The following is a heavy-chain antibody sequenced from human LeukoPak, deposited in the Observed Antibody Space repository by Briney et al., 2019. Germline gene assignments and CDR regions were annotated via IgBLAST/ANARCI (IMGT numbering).Heavy chain of an antibody. V-gene: IGHV1-69*05. D-gene: IGHD3-22*01. Sequence: ASVKVSCKASGGTFSSYAISWVRQAPGQGLEWMGGIIPIFGTANYAQKFQGRVTITTDESTSTAYMELRSLRSDDTAVYYCAGSAETQYYYDSSGFDPWGQGTLVTVSS. CDR3: AGSAETQYYYDSSGFDP. J-gene: IGHJ5*02. CDR2: IIPIFGTA. CDR1: GGTFSSYA.